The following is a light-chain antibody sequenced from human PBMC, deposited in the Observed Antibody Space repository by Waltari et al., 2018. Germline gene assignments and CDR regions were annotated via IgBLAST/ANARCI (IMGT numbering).Light chain of an antibody. Sequence: DIQMTHSPSFLSASVGARVTSICRASQRISSYLNWYQMKPGKAPELLFYGASPVQSGVPSRFSGSGFGTDFTLTISSLQPEDFATYYCQQTYNLITFGPGTKVDLK. J-gene: IGKJ3*01. V-gene: IGKV1-39*01. CDR3: QQTYNLIT. CDR1: QRISSY. CDR2: GAS.